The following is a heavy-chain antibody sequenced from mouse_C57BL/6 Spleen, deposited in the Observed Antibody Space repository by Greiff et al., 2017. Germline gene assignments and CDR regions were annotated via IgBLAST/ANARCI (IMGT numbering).Heavy chain of an antibody. Sequence: QVQLQQPGAELVMPGASVKLSCKASGYTFTSYWMHWVNQRPGQGLEWIGEIDPSDSYPNYNQKFKGKSTLTVDKSSSTAYMQLSSLTSEDSAGDYYARRELGYAMDYWGQGTSVTVSS. V-gene: IGHV1-69*01. CDR3: ARRELGYAMDY. CDR1: GYTFTSYW. CDR2: IDPSDSYP. J-gene: IGHJ4*01. D-gene: IGHD4-1*01.